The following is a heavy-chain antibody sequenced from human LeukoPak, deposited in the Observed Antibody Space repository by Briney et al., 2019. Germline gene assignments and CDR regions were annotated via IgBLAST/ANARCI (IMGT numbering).Heavy chain of an antibody. Sequence: GGSLRLSCAASGFTFSSYAMSWVRQAPGKGLEWASAISGSGGSTYYADSVKGRFTISRDNSKNTLYLQMNSLRAEDTAVYYCAKDLRFGDFGMDVWGQGTTVTVSS. D-gene: IGHD3-10*01. CDR3: AKDLRFGDFGMDV. J-gene: IGHJ6*02. V-gene: IGHV3-23*01. CDR2: ISGSGGST. CDR1: GFTFSSYA.